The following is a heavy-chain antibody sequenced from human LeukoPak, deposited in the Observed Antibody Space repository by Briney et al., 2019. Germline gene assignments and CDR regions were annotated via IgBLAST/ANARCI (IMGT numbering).Heavy chain of an antibody. CDR1: GYSFTSYW. V-gene: IGHV5-51*01. CDR2: IYPGDSDT. J-gene: IGHJ6*02. CDR3: AGHATGVIAARNAYYYYGMDV. D-gene: IGHD6-6*01. Sequence: GESLKISCKGSGYSFTSYWIGWVRQMPGKGLEWMGIIYPGDSDTRYSPSFQGQVTISADKSISTAYLQWSSLKASDTAMYYCAGHATGVIAARNAYYYYGMDVWGQGTTVTVSS.